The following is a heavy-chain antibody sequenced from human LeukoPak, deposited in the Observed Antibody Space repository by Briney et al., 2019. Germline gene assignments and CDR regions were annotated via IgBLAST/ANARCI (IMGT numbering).Heavy chain of an antibody. CDR2: IYISGST. V-gene: IGHV4-61*02. D-gene: IGHD3-10*01. J-gene: IGHJ4*02. CDR3: ASRSATYYYGSRSYWFDY. CDR1: GGSISSSSYY. Sequence: NTSETLSLTCTVSGGSISSSSYYWSWIRQPAGKGLEWIGRIYISGSTNYNPSLKSRVTMSVDTSKNQFSLKLSSVTAADTSVYYCASRSATYYYGSRSYWFDYWGQGTLVTVS.